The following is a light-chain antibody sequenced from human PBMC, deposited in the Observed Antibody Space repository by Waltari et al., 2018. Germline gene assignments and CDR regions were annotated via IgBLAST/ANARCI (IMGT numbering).Light chain of an antibody. CDR1: QGISNY. V-gene: IGKV1-17*03. Sequence: IQLTQSPSAMSTSVGDSVTITCRASQGISNYLAWFQQKPGKVPKRLIYAASTVQGGGPSRFSGSGAGTECTLTIRSLQPEDFATYYCLLYNSYPLTFGGGTKGEIK. J-gene: IGKJ4*01. CDR2: AAS. CDR3: LLYNSYPLT.